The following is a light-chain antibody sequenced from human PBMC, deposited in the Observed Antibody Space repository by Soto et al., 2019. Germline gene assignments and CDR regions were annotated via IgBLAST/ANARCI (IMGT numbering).Light chain of an antibody. CDR2: GAS. V-gene: IGKV3-20*01. J-gene: IGKJ1*01. CDR1: QTVSSRF. CDR3: QQYASSPRT. Sequence: EIVLTQSPGTLSFSPGERATLSCRARQTVSSRFLAWYQQRPGQAPRLLIYGASSRATGIPDRFIGSGSGTDFTLTISRLEPEDFAVYYCQQYASSPRTFGQGTKVDIK.